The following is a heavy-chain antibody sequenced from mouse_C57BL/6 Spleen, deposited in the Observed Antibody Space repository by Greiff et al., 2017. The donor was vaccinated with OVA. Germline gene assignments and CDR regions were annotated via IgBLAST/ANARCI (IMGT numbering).Heavy chain of an antibody. J-gene: IGHJ4*01. CDR2: IYPRSGNT. Sequence: QVQLQQSGAELARPGASVKLSCKASGYTFTSYGISWVKQRTGQGLEWIGEIYPRSGNTYYNEKFKGKATLTAAKSSSTAYMELRSLTCEDSAVYFCATATVVGGAMDYWGRGTTVTVSS. CDR1: GYTFTSYG. V-gene: IGHV1-81*01. D-gene: IGHD1-1*01. CDR3: ATATVVGGAMDY.